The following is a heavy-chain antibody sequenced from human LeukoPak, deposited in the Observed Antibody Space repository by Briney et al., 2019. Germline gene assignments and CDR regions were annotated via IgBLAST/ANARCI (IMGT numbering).Heavy chain of an antibody. Sequence: GGSLRLSCAASGFTVSSNYMSWVRQAPGKGLEWVSVIYSGGSTYYADSVKGRFTISRDNAKNSLYLQMNSLRAEDTAVYYCARAVAAAGIGWFDPWGQGTLVTVSS. V-gene: IGHV3-66*01. CDR1: GFTVSSNY. CDR3: ARAVAAAGIGWFDP. CDR2: IYSGGST. D-gene: IGHD6-13*01. J-gene: IGHJ5*02.